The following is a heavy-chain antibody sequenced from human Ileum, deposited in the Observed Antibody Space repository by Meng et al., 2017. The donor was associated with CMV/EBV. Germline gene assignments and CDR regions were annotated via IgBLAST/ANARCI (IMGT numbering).Heavy chain of an antibody. V-gene: IGHV2-5*02. J-gene: IGHJ4*02. CDR3: THRRVGCCSDWDSGVFDD. Sequence: QSHLHATGLSMLQPHHTLTLTCTFAGFALTTYGVGVGWLRQSPGKSLEWLALAYWDDTNRYSPSMKSRLRVVKDTSRNQVVLTVANVDSVDTATYYCTHRRVGCCSDWDSGVFDDRGPGILVTVSS. CDR2: AYWDDTN. D-gene: IGHD1-7*01. CDR1: GFALTTYGVG.